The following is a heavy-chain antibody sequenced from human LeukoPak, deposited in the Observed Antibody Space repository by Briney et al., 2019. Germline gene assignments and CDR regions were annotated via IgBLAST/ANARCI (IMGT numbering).Heavy chain of an antibody. Sequence: ASVKVSCKASGYTFTSYGISWVRQAPGQGLEWMAIINLSGGSTDYTQKFQGRVTMTRDTSTSTVYMELSSLRSEDTAVYYCVRHNHMDVWGQGTTVAVSS. CDR2: INLSGGST. V-gene: IGHV1-46*01. CDR1: GYTFTSYG. CDR3: VRHNHMDV. J-gene: IGHJ6*02.